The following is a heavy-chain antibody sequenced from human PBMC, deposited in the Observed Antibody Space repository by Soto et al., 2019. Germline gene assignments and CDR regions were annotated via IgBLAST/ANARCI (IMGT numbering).Heavy chain of an antibody. J-gene: IGHJ4*02. CDR2: IWYDGSKK. V-gene: IGHV3-33*01. Sequence: QVQLVESGGGVVQPGRSLRLSCEASGFTFSNYGIHWVRQAPGKGLEWVALIWYDGSKKYYADSVKGRFTVSRDNSKNTVYLQMNSLRAEDTAVYYCARCGTGCSFAYWGQGILVTVSS. CDR3: ARCGTGCSFAY. CDR1: GFTFSNYG. D-gene: IGHD1-26*01.